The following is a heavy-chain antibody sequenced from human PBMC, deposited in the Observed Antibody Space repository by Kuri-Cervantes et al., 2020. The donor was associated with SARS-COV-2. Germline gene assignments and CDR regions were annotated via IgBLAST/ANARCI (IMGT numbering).Heavy chain of an antibody. Sequence: GESLKISCAASGFTSSSYAMHWVRQAPGKGLEWVAVISYDGSNKYYADSVKGRFTISRDNSKNTLYLQMNSLRAEDTAVYYCAREGYTGPIDYWGQGTLVTVSS. CDR2: ISYDGSNK. CDR3: AREGYTGPIDY. J-gene: IGHJ4*02. CDR1: GFTSSSYA. D-gene: IGHD3-16*02. V-gene: IGHV3-30-3*01.